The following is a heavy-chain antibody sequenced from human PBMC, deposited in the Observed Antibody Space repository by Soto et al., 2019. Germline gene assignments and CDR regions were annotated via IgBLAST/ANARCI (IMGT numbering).Heavy chain of an antibody. CDR3: AKKGQPPYYYYGMDV. J-gene: IGHJ6*02. V-gene: IGHV1-18*01. CDR1: GYTFTRYG. CDR2: ISGYNGDT. Sequence: QGQLVQSGGEVKKPGASVKVSCKASGYTFTRYGISWVRQAPGQGLEWMGWISGYNGDTKYAQKFQGRVTMTVDTSTTTAYMELRSLTSDDRAVYYCAKKGQPPYYYYGMDVWGQGTTVTVS.